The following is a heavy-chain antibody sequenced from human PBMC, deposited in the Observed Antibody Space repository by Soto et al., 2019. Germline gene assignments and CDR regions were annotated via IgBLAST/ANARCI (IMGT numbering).Heavy chain of an antibody. Sequence: QVQLQESGPGLVKPSETLSLTCTVSGASISSYYWSWIRQPPGMALEWIGYIYYSGATNYNPSLQTRVTISLDTSKTQSSLKRSSVTAADPAVYYCARDRVLLGTHHYYYRLDLWGHGTTVPLSS. CDR2: IYYSGAT. V-gene: IGHV4-59*12. CDR1: GASISSYY. J-gene: IGHJ6*02. CDR3: ARDRVLLGTHHYYYRLDL. D-gene: IGHD2-15*01.